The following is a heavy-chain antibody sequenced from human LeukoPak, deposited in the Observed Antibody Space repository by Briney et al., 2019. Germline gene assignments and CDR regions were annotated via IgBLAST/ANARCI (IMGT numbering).Heavy chain of an antibody. CDR3: ARDYLVRGVLAHFDY. J-gene: IGHJ4*02. Sequence: ASVKVSCKASGYTFTSYGISWVRQAPGQGLEWMGWISAYNGNTNYAQKLQGRVTMTTDTSTSTAYMELRSLRSDDTAVYYCARDYLVRGVLAHFDYWGQGTLVTVSS. CDR2: ISAYNGNT. CDR1: GYTFTSYG. V-gene: IGHV1-18*01. D-gene: IGHD3-10*01.